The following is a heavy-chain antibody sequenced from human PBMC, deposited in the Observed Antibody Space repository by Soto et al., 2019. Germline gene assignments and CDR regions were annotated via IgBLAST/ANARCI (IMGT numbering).Heavy chain of an antibody. J-gene: IGHJ4*02. Sequence: QITLKESGPTLVKPTQTLTLTCTFSGFSFTTDGMGVGWIRQPPGKALEWLALIYWDDDKRYSPFLKSSLTITKDASRNQVVLTLTNMDPADTATYSCAHLDWAASGTRYYFDYWGQGTLVTVSS. V-gene: IGHV2-5*02. D-gene: IGHD6-13*01. CDR3: AHLDWAASGTRYYFDY. CDR2: IYWDDDK. CDR1: GFSFTTDGMG.